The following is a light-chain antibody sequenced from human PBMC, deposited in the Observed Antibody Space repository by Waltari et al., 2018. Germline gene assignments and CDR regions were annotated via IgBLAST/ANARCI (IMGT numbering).Light chain of an antibody. Sequence: EIVLTQSPATLSLSPGEGATLSCRASQSVSRYLAWYQQKPGQAPRLLIYDASNRATGIPARFSASGSGTDFTLTLSSLEPEDFAVYYCQQRSGWPYTFGQGIKLEIK. J-gene: IGKJ2*01. CDR3: QQRSGWPYT. CDR1: QSVSRY. CDR2: DAS. V-gene: IGKV3-11*01.